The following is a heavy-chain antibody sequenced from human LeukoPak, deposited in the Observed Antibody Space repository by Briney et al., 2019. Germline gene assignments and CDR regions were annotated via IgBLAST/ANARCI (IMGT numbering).Heavy chain of an antibody. CDR1: GASTICHY. CDR3: ARRNPAAAGFD. V-gene: IGHV4-59*11. D-gene: IGHD6-13*01. J-gene: IGHJ4*02. CDR2: IYNSGST. Sequence: SSTLSLTCTSAGASTICHYRNWIRPPAERGREWIGYIYNSGSTNYNPSLKSRVPFSNDTSNNQFSLKLTAVTPADTALSYCARRNPAAAGFDWGQGTLVTVSS.